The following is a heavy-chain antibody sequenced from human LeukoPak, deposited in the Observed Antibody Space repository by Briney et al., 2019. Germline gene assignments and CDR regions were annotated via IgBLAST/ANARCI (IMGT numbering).Heavy chain of an antibody. CDR2: ISYDGSNK. CDR1: GFTFSSYA. CDR3: ARESGSY. J-gene: IGHJ4*02. D-gene: IGHD1-26*01. V-gene: IGHV3-30-3*01. Sequence: PGRSLRLSCAASGFTFSSYAMHWVRQAPGKGLEWVAVISYDGSNKYYADSVKDRFTISRDNSKNTLYLQMNSLRAEDTAVYYCARESGSYWGQGTLVTVSS.